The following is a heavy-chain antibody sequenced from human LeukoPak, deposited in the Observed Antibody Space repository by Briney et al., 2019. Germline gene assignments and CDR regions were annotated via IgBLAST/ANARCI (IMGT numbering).Heavy chain of an antibody. CDR2: IYHSGGA. CDR1: GASIDSHSW. D-gene: IGHD1-14*01. J-gene: IGHJ4*02. CDR3: AYNRNFALDN. V-gene: IGHV4-4*02. Sequence: SGTLSLTCAVSGASIDSHSWWSWVRQPPGKGLERIGEIYHSGGANYKPSLKSRVTMSVDTSKNHFSLKLTSVTAADTAVYYCAYNRNFALDNWGQGTLVTVSS.